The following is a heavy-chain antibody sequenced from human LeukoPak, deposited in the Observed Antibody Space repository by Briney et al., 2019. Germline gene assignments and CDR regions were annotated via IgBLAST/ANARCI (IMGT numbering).Heavy chain of an antibody. Sequence: SETLSLTCTVSGGSISGHYWSWIRRPPGKGLEWIGFVSYSGSTNYNPSFNGRVTISLDTSKSQFSLSLNSVTAADTAVYFCARGGASSRYFGYWGQGTLVTVSS. CDR1: GGSISGHY. CDR3: ARGGASSRYFGY. D-gene: IGHD1-26*01. J-gene: IGHJ4*02. V-gene: IGHV4-59*11. CDR2: VSYSGST.